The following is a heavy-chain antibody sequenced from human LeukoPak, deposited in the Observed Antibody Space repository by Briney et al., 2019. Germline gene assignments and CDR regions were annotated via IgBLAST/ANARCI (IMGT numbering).Heavy chain of an antibody. CDR1: GFTFSDSW. J-gene: IGHJ5*02. V-gene: IGHV3-21*01. D-gene: IGHD3-16*02. CDR2: ISSSSSYI. CDR3: AGGSPVKRANNWFDP. Sequence: GGSLRLSCAASGFTFSDSWMSWVRQAPGKGLEWVSSISSSSSYIYYADSVKGRFTISRDNAKNSLYLQMNSLRAEDTAVYYCAGGSPVKRANNWFDPWGQGTLVTVSS.